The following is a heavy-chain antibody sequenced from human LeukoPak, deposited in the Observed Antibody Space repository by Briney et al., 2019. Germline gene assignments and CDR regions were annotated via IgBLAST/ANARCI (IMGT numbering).Heavy chain of an antibody. Sequence: AIGGTDGTTFYAAFVKGRFTISRDNSRNTPYLQMNSLRAEDTAVYYCTKRIDGAGSYYIDFWGQGTVVTVSS. CDR2: IGGTDGTT. D-gene: IGHD3-10*01. V-gene: IGHV3-23*01. CDR3: TKRIDGAGSYYIDF. J-gene: IGHJ4*02.